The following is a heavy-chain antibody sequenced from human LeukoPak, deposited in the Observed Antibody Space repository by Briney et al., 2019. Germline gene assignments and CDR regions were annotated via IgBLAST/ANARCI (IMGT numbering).Heavy chain of an antibody. CDR1: GGTFSSYA. D-gene: IGHD3-22*01. Sequence: SVKVSCKASGGTFSSYAISWVRQAPGQGLEWMGGIIPIFGTANYAQKFKGRVTITTDESTSTAYMELSSLRSEDTAVYYCARVVSYYDSSGYPYYYYYYMDVWGKGTTVTVSS. J-gene: IGHJ6*03. CDR3: ARVVSYYDSSGYPYYYYYYMDV. CDR2: IIPIFGTA. V-gene: IGHV1-69*05.